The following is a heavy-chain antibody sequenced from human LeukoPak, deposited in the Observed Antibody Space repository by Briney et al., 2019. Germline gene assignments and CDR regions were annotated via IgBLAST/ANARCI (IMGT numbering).Heavy chain of an antibody. CDR2: IYTSGST. CDR1: GGSISSYY. Sequence: SETLSLTCTVSGGSISSYYWSWIRQPAGKGLEWIGRIYTSGSTNYNPSLKSRVTMSVDTSKNQFSLNLGSVTAADTAVYYCATTYYYDSSGTQPADAFDIWGQGTMVTVSS. D-gene: IGHD3-22*01. CDR3: ATTYYYDSSGTQPADAFDI. J-gene: IGHJ3*02. V-gene: IGHV4-4*07.